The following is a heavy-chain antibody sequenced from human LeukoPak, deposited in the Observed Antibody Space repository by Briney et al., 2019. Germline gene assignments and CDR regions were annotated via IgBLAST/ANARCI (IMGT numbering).Heavy chain of an antibody. CDR2: IKGSGDST. CDR3: AKDRTVGASYWYFDL. CDR1: GFTFSSYA. Sequence: PGGSLRLSCAASGFTFSSYAMSWVRQAPGKGLEWVSAIKGSGDSTYYAGSVKGRFTISRDNSKNTLYLHMNTLRAEDTAIYYCAKDRTVGASYWYFDLWGRGTLVTVSS. J-gene: IGHJ2*01. V-gene: IGHV3-23*01. D-gene: IGHD1-26*01.